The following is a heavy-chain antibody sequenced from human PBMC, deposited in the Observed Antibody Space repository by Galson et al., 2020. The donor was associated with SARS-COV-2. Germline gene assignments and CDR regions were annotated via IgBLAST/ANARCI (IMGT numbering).Heavy chain of an antibody. CDR2: INYTGST. CDR3: ARDSRYYDFLWGSYRRTTFYYFDY. V-gene: IGHV4-34*01. J-gene: IGHJ4*02. D-gene: IGHD3-16*02. CDR1: GGSFSNYY. Sequence: SETLSLTCAVYGGSFSNYYWTWIRQPPGKGLEWIGDINYTGSTKYNPALKSRLTISVDTSKKQFSLKLSSVTAADTAVYYCARDSRYYDFLWGSYRRTTFYYFDYWGQGSLVSVSS.